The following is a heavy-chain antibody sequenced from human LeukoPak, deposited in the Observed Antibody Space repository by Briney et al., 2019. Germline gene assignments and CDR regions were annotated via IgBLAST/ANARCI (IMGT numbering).Heavy chain of an antibody. V-gene: IGHV3-23*01. CDR3: VKDACRTSCMGAFDP. CDR2: ISGSGGST. CDR1: GLTFSSYA. D-gene: IGHD2-2*01. J-gene: IGHJ5*02. Sequence: GGSLNFSCAASGLTFSSYAMSWFRKAPGKGLEWVPAISGSGGSTYYADSVKGRFTISRDNSKNTLYLQMNSLRAEDTAVYYCVKDACRTSCMGAFDPWGQGTLVTVSS.